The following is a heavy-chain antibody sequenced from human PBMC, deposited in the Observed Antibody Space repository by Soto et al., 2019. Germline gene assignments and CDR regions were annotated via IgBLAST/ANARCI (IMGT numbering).Heavy chain of an antibody. J-gene: IGHJ4*02. Sequence: PGGSLRLSCAASGFTFSSYGMHWVRQGPGKGLEWVAVIWFDGSDEYYADSVKGRFTISRDNSKNTLYLQMNSLRAEDTAVYYCAKEFRYSSGWPDWGQGT. CDR1: GFTFSSYG. V-gene: IGHV3-33*06. CDR2: IWFDGSDE. D-gene: IGHD6-19*01. CDR3: AKEFRYSSGWPD.